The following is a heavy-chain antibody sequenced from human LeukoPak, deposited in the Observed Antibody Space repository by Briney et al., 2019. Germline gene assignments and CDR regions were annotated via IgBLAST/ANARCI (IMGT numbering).Heavy chain of an antibody. CDR3: TRHEGGYDILTGYFTHAFDI. CDR2: IYYSGST. D-gene: IGHD3-9*01. CDR1: GGXISSSSYY. J-gene: IGHJ3*02. V-gene: IGHV4-39*01. Sequence: SETLSLTCTVSGGXISSSSYYWGWIRQPPGKRLEWIGSIYYSGSTYYNPSLKSRVTISVDTSKNQFSLKLSSVTAADTAVYYCTRHEGGYDILTGYFTHAFDIWGQGTMVTVSS.